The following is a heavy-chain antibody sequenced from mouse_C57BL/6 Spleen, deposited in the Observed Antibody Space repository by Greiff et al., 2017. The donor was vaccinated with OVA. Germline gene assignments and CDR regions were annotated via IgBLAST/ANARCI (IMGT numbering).Heavy chain of an antibody. J-gene: IGHJ3*01. CDR1: GYAFSSSW. CDR3: AIYYGNYEFAY. V-gene: IGHV1-82*01. D-gene: IGHD2-1*01. CDR2: IYPGDGDT. Sequence: HLHSSLPYLFNPLSSVKISCNSSGYAFSSSWMNWVKQRPGKGLEWIGRIYPGDGDTNYNGKFKGKATLTADKSSSTAYMQLSSLTSEDSAVYFCAIYYGNYEFAYWGQGTLVTVSA.